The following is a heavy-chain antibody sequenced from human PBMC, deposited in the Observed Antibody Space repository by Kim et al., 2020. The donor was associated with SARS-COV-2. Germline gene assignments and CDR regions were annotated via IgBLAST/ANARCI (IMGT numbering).Heavy chain of an antibody. Sequence: ASVKVSCKASGYTFTGDYMHWVRQAPGQGLEWMGWINPKSGDTNYAQKFQGRVTMTRDTSISTAYMELSRLRADDTAVYYCARDAGNTMIGEYFDLWARGTLVTVSS. J-gene: IGHJ2*01. D-gene: IGHD3-22*01. CDR3: ARDAGNTMIGEYFDL. V-gene: IGHV1-2*02. CDR2: INPKSGDT. CDR1: GYTFTGDY.